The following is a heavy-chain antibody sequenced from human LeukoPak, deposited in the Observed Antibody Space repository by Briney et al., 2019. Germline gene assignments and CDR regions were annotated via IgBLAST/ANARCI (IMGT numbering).Heavy chain of an antibody. J-gene: IGHJ6*03. CDR2: IYSGGST. D-gene: IGHD6-19*01. V-gene: IGHV3-66*01. CDR3: AREGGGSSGWYVPSYYYYYYMDV. CDR1: EFSVGSNY. Sequence: GGSLRLSCAASEFSVGSNYMTWVRQAPGKGLEWVSLIYSGGSTYYADSVKGRFTISRDNSKNTLYLQMGSLRAEDMAVYYCAREGGGSSGWYVPSYYYYYYMDVWGKGTTVTVSS.